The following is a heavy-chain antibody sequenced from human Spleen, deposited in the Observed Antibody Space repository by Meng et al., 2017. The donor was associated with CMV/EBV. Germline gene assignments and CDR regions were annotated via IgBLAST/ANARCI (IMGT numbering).Heavy chain of an antibody. Sequence: ASVKVSCKTSGYTFTAYYVHWVRQAPGQGLEWMGWSNPNSGGTNYAQKFQGRVTMTRDTSISTAHMELRRLRIDDTAVYYYARGRGGSSSALLGYWGQGTLVTVSS. CDR3: ARGRGGSSSALLGY. J-gene: IGHJ4*02. CDR2: SNPNSGGT. D-gene: IGHD6-6*01. V-gene: IGHV1-2*02. CDR1: GYTFTAYY.